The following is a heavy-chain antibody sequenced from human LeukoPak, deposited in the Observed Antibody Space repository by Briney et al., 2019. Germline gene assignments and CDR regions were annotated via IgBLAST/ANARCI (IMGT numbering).Heavy chain of an antibody. CDR3: AKGTTGYSGYAVLHYGMDV. CDR1: GFTFNRYD. D-gene: IGHD5-12*01. V-gene: IGHV3-23*01. CDR2: ISGSGGST. J-gene: IGHJ6*02. Sequence: GGSLRLSCEVSGFTFNRYDMSWVRQAPGKGLEWVSVISGSGGSTYYADSVKGRFTIPRDNSKNTLYLQMNSLRVEDTAVYYCAKGTTGYSGYAVLHYGMDVWGQGTTVTVSS.